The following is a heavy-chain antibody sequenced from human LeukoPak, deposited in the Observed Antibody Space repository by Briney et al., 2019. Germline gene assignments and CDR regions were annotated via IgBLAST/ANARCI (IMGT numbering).Heavy chain of an antibody. Sequence: PSETLSLTSTVSGGSISSYYWSWIRQPAGKGLEWIGRIYTSGSTNYNPSLKSRVTMSVDTSKNQFSLKLSSVTAADTAVYYCARVADSSGYCALDYWGQGTLVTVSS. J-gene: IGHJ4*02. CDR1: GGSISSYY. CDR2: IYTSGST. CDR3: ARVADSSGYCALDY. D-gene: IGHD3-22*01. V-gene: IGHV4-4*07.